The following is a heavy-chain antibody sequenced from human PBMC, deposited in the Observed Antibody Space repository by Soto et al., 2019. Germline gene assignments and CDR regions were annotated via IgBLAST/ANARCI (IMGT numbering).Heavy chain of an antibody. CDR2: INSDGSST. V-gene: IGHV3-74*01. Sequence: GSLRLSCAASGFTFSSYWMHWVRQAPGKGLVWVSRINSDGSSTSYADSVKGRFTISRDNAKNTLYLQMNSLRAEDTAVYYCARPFYGSGSYNWFDPWGQGTLVTVSS. J-gene: IGHJ5*02. CDR3: ARPFYGSGSYNWFDP. D-gene: IGHD3-10*01. CDR1: GFTFSSYW.